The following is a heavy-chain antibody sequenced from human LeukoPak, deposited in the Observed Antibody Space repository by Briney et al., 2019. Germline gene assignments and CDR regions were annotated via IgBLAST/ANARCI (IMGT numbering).Heavy chain of an antibody. V-gene: IGHV4-59*08. CDR3: ARHPVVDTAMGYFDY. Sequence: SETLSLTCTVSNSSISSYYWSWIRQPPGKGLEWIGYIYYSGSTNYNPSLKSRVTISVDTSKNQFSLKLSSVTAADTAVYYCARHPVVDTAMGYFDYWGQGTLVTVSS. CDR1: NSSISSYY. D-gene: IGHD5-18*01. CDR2: IYYSGST. J-gene: IGHJ4*02.